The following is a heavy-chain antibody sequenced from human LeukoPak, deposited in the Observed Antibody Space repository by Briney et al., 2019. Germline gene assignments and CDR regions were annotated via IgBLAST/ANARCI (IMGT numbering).Heavy chain of an antibody. D-gene: IGHD3-22*01. CDR1: GGTFSSYA. V-gene: IGHV1-69*05. J-gene: IGHJ4*02. CDR3: ARIGRYYYDSSGYSDY. CDR2: IISIFGTA. Sequence: SVKVSCKASGGTFSSYAISWVRQAPGQGLEWMGGIISIFGTANYAQKFQGRVTITTDESTSTAYMELSSLRSEDTAVYYCARIGRYYYDSSGYSDYWGQGTLVTVSS.